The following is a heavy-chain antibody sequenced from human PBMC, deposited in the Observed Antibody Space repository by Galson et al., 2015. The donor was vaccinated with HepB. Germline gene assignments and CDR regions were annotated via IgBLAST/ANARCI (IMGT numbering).Heavy chain of an antibody. D-gene: IGHD4-23*01. CDR3: ARGPPLPPVVTLVRTFTY. CDR1: GYTVTSYA. J-gene: IGHJ4*02. V-gene: IGHV1-3*01. Sequence: SVKVSCKASGYTVTSYAMHWVRQAPGQRLEWMGWINAGNGNTKYSQKFQGRVTITRDTSASTAYMELSSLRSEDTAVYYCARGPPLPPVVTLVRTFTYWGQGTLVTVSS. CDR2: INAGNGNT.